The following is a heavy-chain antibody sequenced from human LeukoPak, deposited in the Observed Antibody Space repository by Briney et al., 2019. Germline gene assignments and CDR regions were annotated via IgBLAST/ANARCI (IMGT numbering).Heavy chain of an antibody. CDR1: GGTFSSYT. CDR3: ARDQRLILEWLSSSRYGMDV. CDR2: IIPNLGIA. J-gene: IGHJ6*02. D-gene: IGHD3-3*01. V-gene: IGHV1-69*04. Sequence: GASVKVSCKASGGTFSSYTISWVRQAPGQGLEWMGRIIPNLGIANYAQKFQGRVTITADKSTSTAYMELSSLRSEDTAVYYCARDQRLILEWLSSSRYGMDVWGQGTTVTVSS.